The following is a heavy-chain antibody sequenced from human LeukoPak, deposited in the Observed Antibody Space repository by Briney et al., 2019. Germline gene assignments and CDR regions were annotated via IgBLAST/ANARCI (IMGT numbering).Heavy chain of an antibody. CDR3: ARHMYYYDSSGYYMDY. CDR2: IYYSGST. CDR1: GGSISSSSYY. J-gene: IGHJ4*02. V-gene: IGHV4-39*01. D-gene: IGHD3-22*01. Sequence: SETLSLTCTVSGGSISSSSYYWGWIRQPPGTGLEWIGSIYYSGSTYYNPSLKSRVTISVDTSKNQFSLKLSSVTAADTAVYYCARHMYYYDSSGYYMDYWGQGTLVTVSS.